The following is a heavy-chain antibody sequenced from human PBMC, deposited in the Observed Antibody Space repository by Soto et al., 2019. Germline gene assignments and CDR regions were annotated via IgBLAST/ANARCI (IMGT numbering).Heavy chain of an antibody. Sequence: PGGSLRLSCAASGFTFDDYAMHWVRQAPGKGLEWVSGISWNSGSIGYADSVKGRFTISRDNAKNSLYLQMNSLRAEDTALYYCAKGTYGSGSYWEFWAFDIWGQGTMVTVSS. V-gene: IGHV3-9*01. CDR3: AKGTYGSGSYWEFWAFDI. J-gene: IGHJ3*02. D-gene: IGHD3-10*01. CDR1: GFTFDDYA. CDR2: ISWNSGSI.